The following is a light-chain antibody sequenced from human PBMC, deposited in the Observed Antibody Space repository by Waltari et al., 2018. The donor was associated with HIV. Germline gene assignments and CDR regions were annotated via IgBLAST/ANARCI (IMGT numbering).Light chain of an antibody. J-gene: IGKJ2*01. CDR2: DAS. Sequence: DIQMAQSPSSLSACVGERGTITWRASQTTSTYLNWYQQEPGKAPNPLISDASSLQSGVPPRFSGSGFGTDFTLTISSLQPEDLATYFCPQTSSIPYTFGQGPKLEI. V-gene: IGKV1-39*01. CDR1: QTTSTY. CDR3: PQTSSIPYT.